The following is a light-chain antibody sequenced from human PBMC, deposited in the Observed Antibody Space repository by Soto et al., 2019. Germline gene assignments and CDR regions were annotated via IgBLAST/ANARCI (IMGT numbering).Light chain of an antibody. CDR3: QQSNNWPPFT. V-gene: IGKV3-15*01. CDR1: QSVRSN. CDR2: DAS. Sequence: EIVMTQSPATLSVSPGERATLSCRASQSVRSNLAWYQQKPGQAPRLVIYDASPRATGIPARFSGSGSGTEFTLTISSLQSEDFAVYYCQQSNNWPPFTFGPGTKVDIK. J-gene: IGKJ3*01.